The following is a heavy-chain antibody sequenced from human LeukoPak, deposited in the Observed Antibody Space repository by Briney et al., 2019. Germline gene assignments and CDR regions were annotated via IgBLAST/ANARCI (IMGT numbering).Heavy chain of an antibody. D-gene: IGHD2-15*01. CDR3: AKDYRYCNGGSCYFDY. CDR2: ISGSGGST. J-gene: IGHJ4*02. CDR1: GFTFSSYA. V-gene: IGHV3-23*01. Sequence: PGGSLRLSCAASGFTFSSYAMSWVRQAPGKGLEWVSAISGSGGSTYYADSVKGRFTISRDNSKNTLYLQMNSLRAEDTAVYYCAKDYRYCNGGSCYFDYWGQGTLVTVSS.